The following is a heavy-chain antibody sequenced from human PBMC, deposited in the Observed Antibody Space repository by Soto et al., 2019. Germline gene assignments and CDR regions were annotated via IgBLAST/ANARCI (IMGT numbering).Heavy chain of an antibody. J-gene: IGHJ6*02. Sequence: GGSLRLSCAASGFTFSSYAMHWVRQAPGKGLEWVAVISYDGSNKYYADSVKGRFTISRDNSKNTLYLQMNSLRAEDTAVYYCAKGPAIVLVPSAMNYYYDMDVLGQGTAVTVS. CDR1: GFTFSSYA. CDR3: AKGPAIVLVPSAMNYYYDMDV. CDR2: ISYDGSNK. D-gene: IGHD2-2*01. V-gene: IGHV3-30*04.